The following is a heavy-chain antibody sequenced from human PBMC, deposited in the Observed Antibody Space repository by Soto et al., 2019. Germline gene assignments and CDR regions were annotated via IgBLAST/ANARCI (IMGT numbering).Heavy chain of an antibody. Sequence: QVQLVESGGGVVQPGRSLRLSCAASGFTFSSYAMHWVRQAPGKGLEWVAVISYDGSNKYYADSVKGRFTISRDNSKNTLYLQLKSLRAEDTAVYYCARAKRDLRFLEWSDYFDYWGQGTLVTVSS. CDR2: ISYDGSNK. V-gene: IGHV3-30-3*01. CDR1: GFTFSSYA. CDR3: ARAKRDLRFLEWSDYFDY. D-gene: IGHD3-3*01. J-gene: IGHJ4*02.